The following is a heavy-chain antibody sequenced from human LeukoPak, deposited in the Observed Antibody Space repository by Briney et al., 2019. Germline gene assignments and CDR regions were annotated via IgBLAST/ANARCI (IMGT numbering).Heavy chain of an antibody. CDR3: ARGDYYDPSPQH. CDR1: GFTFSSYW. V-gene: IGHV3-21*01. Sequence: PGGSLRLSCAASGFTFSSYWMSWVRQAPGKGLERVSSISSGSSYIFYAASVKGRFTISRDNTKSSLYLQMNSLRGEDTAVYYCARGDYYDPSPQHWGQGTLVTVSS. D-gene: IGHD3-22*01. J-gene: IGHJ1*01. CDR2: ISSGSSYI.